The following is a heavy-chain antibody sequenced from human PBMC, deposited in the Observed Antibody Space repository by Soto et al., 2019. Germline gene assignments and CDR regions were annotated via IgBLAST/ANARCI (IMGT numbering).Heavy chain of an antibody. CDR1: GGSINCCSYY. Sequence: QLQLQESGPGLVKPSETLSLTCTVSGGSINCCSYYWGWIRQPPGKGLEWIGIMYYSGSTYYNPSLKSRVTIAVDTSKNQLSLKLSSVTATDTAVYYCARRVTTGVFDYWGQGTLVTVSS. CDR3: ARRVTTGVFDY. CDR2: MYYSGST. V-gene: IGHV4-39*01. D-gene: IGHD1-1*01. J-gene: IGHJ4*02.